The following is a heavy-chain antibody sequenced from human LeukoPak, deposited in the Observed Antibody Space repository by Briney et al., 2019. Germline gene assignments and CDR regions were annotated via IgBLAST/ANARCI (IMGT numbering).Heavy chain of an antibody. V-gene: IGHV1-69*13. Sequence: ASMKVSCKANGGTFSSYAISWVPQAPGQGLEWMGGSIPRFDTADYAQKFQGRVTITADESTSTAYMELSSLRAEDMAFYYCARDLLGSGSSYSSGAWDYWGQGTLVTVSS. J-gene: IGHJ4*02. CDR2: SIPRFDTA. D-gene: IGHD3-22*01. CDR3: ARDLLGSGSSYSSGAWDY. CDR1: GGTFSSYA.